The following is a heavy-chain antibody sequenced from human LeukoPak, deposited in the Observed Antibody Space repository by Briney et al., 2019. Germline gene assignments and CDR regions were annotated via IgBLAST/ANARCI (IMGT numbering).Heavy chain of an antibody. CDR1: GFTFSSYW. Sequence: PGGSLRLSCAASGFTFSSYWMSWVRQAPGKGLEWVANIKQDGSEKYYVDSVKGRFTISRDNAKNSLYLQMNSLRAKDTAVYYCARDPVVGIVVVPAAIEGVGYWGQGTLVTVSS. D-gene: IGHD2-2*01. CDR2: IKQDGSEK. CDR3: ARDPVVGIVVVPAAIEGVGY. V-gene: IGHV3-7*03. J-gene: IGHJ4*02.